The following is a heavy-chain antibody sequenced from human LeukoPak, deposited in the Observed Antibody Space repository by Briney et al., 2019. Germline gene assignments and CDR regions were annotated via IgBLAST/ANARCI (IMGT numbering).Heavy chain of an antibody. D-gene: IGHD3-10*01. Sequence: SETLSLTCAVYGGSISSSNWWSWVRQPPGKGLEWIGEIYHSGSTNYNPSLKSRVTISVDTSKNQFSLKLSSVTAADTAVYYCARDPYYGSGSFDPWGQGTLVTVSS. V-gene: IGHV4-4*02. CDR3: ARDPYYGSGSFDP. J-gene: IGHJ5*02. CDR1: GGSISSSNW. CDR2: IYHSGST.